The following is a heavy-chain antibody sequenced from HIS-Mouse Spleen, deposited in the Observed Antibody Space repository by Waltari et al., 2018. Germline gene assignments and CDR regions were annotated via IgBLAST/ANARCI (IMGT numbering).Heavy chain of an antibody. CDR2: IYYSGST. V-gene: IGHV4-39*07. CDR3: AREIPYSSSWYDWYFDL. CDR1: GVSISSSSYH. D-gene: IGHD6-13*01. J-gene: IGHJ2*01. Sequence: QLQLQESGPGLVKPSETLSLTRTVAGVSISSSSYHWGWIRQPPGKGLEWIGSIYYSGSTYYNPSLKSRVTISVDTSKNQFSLKLSSVTAADTAVYYCAREIPYSSSWYDWYFDLWGRGTLVTVSS.